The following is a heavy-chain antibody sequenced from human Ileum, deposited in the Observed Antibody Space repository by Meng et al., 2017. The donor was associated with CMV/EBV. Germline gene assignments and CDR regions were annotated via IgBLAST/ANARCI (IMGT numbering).Heavy chain of an antibody. J-gene: IGHJ4*02. CDR3: AKDLWYCFDY. D-gene: IGHD2-8*02. Sequence: QVELVGAGGGVVPSGGSLGPSFAASGYSFGTAGMHWVRQVPGKGLGWLSFISHDGINQHYVDSVKGRFTISRDDSRNTVYLEMNGLRGEDTAVYYYAKDLWYCFDYWGQGVLVTVSS. V-gene: IGHV3-30*02. CDR2: ISHDGINQ. CDR1: GYSFGTAG.